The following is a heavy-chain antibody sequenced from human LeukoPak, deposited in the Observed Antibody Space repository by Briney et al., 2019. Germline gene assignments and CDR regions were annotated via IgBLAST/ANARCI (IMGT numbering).Heavy chain of an antibody. CDR3: AKDRRVLLWFGELVDYGMDV. CDR2: ISYDGRNK. D-gene: IGHD3-10*01. J-gene: IGHJ6*02. CDR1: GFTFSSYG. Sequence: GGSLRLSCAASGFTFSSYGMHWVRQAPGKGLEWVAVISYDGRNKYYADSVKGRFTISRDNSKNTLYLQMNSLRAEDTAVYYCAKDRRVLLWFGELVDYGMDVWGQGTTVTVSS. V-gene: IGHV3-30*18.